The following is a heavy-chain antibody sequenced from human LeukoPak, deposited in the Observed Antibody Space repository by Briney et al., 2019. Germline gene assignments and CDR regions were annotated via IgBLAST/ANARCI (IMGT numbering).Heavy chain of an antibody. CDR1: GFTFSSYS. J-gene: IGHJ6*02. D-gene: IGHD5-18*01. V-gene: IGHV3-48*04. Sequence: GGSLRLSCVASGFTFSSYSMNWVRQAPGKGLEWVSYISSSSSTIYYADSVKGRFTISRDNAKNSLYLQMNSLRAEDTAVYYCARVGYSYGSYGMDVWGQGTTVTVSS. CDR3: ARVGYSYGSYGMDV. CDR2: ISSSSSTI.